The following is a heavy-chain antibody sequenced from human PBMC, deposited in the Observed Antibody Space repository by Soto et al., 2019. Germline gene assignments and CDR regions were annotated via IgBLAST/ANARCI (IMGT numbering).Heavy chain of an antibody. J-gene: IGHJ4*02. CDR3: ADPDAF. CDR2: IVQDGSQK. CDR1: GLTLRGYW. V-gene: IGHV3-7*01. Sequence: GGSLRLSCAASGLTLRGYWMTWVRQAPGKGLEWVASIVQDGSQKYYVDSVKGRFTISRDNAKNSLYLQMNSLSADDTAVYYCADPDAFWGQGTLVTVSS.